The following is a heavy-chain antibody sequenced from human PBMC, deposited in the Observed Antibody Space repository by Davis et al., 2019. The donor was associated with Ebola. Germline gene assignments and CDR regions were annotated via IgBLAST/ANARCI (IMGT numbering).Heavy chain of an antibody. Sequence: PSETLSLTCAISGDSVSSNSAAWNWIRQSPSRGLEWLGRTYYRSKWYNDYAVSVKSRITINPDTSKNQFSLQLNSVTPEDTAVYYCARDYAPTGGGYCSSSSYYYYYGMDVWGQGTTVTVSS. CDR2: TYYRSKWYN. D-gene: IGHD6-6*01. CDR3: ARDYAPTGGGYCSSSSYYYYYGMDV. V-gene: IGHV6-1*01. CDR1: GDSVSSNSAA. J-gene: IGHJ6*02.